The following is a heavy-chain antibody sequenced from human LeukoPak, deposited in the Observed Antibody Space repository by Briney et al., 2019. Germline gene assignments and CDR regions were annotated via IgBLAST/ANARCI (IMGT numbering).Heavy chain of an antibody. J-gene: IGHJ4*02. Sequence: RRASVKVSCKASGGTFSSYAISWVRQAPGQGLEWMGGIIPIFGTANYAQKFQGRVTITADESTSTAYMELSSLRSEDTAVYYCARVVGGEAVVTAKHHYFDYWGQGTLVTVSS. CDR2: IIPIFGTA. D-gene: IGHD2-21*02. CDR1: GGTFSSYA. CDR3: ARVVGGEAVVTAKHHYFDY. V-gene: IGHV1-69*13.